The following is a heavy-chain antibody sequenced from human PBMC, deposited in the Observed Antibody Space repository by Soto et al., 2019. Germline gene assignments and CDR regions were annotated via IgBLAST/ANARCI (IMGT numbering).Heavy chain of an antibody. CDR3: AMSSIGAAANHYYYGMDV. Sequence: ASVKVSCKASGYTFTGYYMHWVRQAPGQGLEWMGWINPNSGGTNYAQKFQGWVTMTRDTSISTAYMELSRLRSDDTAVYYCAMSSIGAAANHYYYGMDVWGQGTTVTV. CDR2: INPNSGGT. D-gene: IGHD6-13*01. V-gene: IGHV1-2*04. CDR1: GYTFTGYY. J-gene: IGHJ6*02.